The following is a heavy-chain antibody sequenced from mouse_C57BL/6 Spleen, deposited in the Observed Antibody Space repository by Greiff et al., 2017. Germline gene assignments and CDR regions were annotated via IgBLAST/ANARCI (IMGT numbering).Heavy chain of an antibody. D-gene: IGHD2-14*01. CDR1: GFNIKDDY. J-gene: IGHJ1*03. V-gene: IGHV14-4*01. Sequence: VQLQQSGAELVRPGASVKLSCTASGFNIKDDYMHWVKQRPEQGLEWIGWIDPENGDTEYASKFQGKATITADTSSNTAYLQLSSLTSEDTAVYYWTAIGLYFDVWGTGTTVTVSS. CDR2: IDPENGDT. CDR3: TAIGLYFDV.